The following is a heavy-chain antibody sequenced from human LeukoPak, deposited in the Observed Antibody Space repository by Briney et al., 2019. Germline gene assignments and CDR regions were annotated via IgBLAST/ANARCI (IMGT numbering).Heavy chain of an antibody. CDR2: IIPILGIA. CDR3: ARESGGPKVRGVISP. Sequence: SVKVSCTASGGTFSSYAISWVRQAPGQGLEWMGRIIPILGIANYAQKFQGRVTITADKSTSTAYMELSSLRSEDTAVYYCARESGGPKVRGVISPWGQGTLVTVSS. D-gene: IGHD3-10*01. J-gene: IGHJ5*02. V-gene: IGHV1-69*04. CDR1: GGTFSSYA.